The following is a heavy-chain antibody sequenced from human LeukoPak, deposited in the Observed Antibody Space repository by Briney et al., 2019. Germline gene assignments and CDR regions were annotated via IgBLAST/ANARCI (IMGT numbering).Heavy chain of an antibody. Sequence: SETLSLTCTVSGGSISSSSYYWGWIRQPPGKGLEWIGSIYHSGSTYYNPSLKSRVTISVDTSKNQFSLKLSSVTAADTAVYYCARDDIAVAGTAFDIWGQGTMVTVSS. CDR3: ARDDIAVAGTAFDI. CDR1: GGSISSSSYY. CDR2: IYHSGST. D-gene: IGHD6-19*01. V-gene: IGHV4-39*07. J-gene: IGHJ3*02.